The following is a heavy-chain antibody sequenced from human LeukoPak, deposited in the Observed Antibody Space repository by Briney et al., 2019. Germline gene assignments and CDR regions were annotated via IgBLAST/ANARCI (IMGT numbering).Heavy chain of an antibody. Sequence: SQTLSRTCAISGDSVSSNSAAWNWIRQSPSRGLEWLGRTYYRSKWYHDYAVSVKSRITINPDTSKNQFSLQLNSVTPEDTAVYYCARDRYFYTSGSYYQSYWGQGTLVTVSS. CDR1: GDSVSSNSAA. CDR2: TYYRSKWYH. D-gene: IGHD3-10*01. J-gene: IGHJ4*02. CDR3: ARDRYFYTSGSYYQSY. V-gene: IGHV6-1*01.